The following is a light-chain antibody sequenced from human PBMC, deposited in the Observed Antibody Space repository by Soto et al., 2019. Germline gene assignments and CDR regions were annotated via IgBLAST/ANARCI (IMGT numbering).Light chain of an antibody. CDR1: QSVNSTY. Sequence: PGERVTLSCRASQSVNSTYLTWYRQKPGQAPGLLICGASTRATGIPARFSGSGSGTDFALTISSLQPEDFAVYYCQQDYKFLTFGGGTKVDIK. CDR3: QQDYKFLT. V-gene: IGKV3D-7*01. J-gene: IGKJ4*01. CDR2: GAS.